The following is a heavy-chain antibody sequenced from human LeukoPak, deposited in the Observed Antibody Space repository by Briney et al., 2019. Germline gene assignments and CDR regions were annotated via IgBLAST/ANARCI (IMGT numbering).Heavy chain of an antibody. Sequence: PSETLSLTCTVSGGSISSSSYYWGWIRQPPGKGLEWIGSIYYSGSTYYNPSLKSRVTISVDTSKNQFSLKLSSVTAADTAVYYCARIGIISSSLGFNYWGQGTLVTVSS. CDR1: GGSISSSSYY. CDR3: ARIGIISSSLGFNY. CDR2: IYYSGST. V-gene: IGHV4-39*01. J-gene: IGHJ4*02. D-gene: IGHD6-6*01.